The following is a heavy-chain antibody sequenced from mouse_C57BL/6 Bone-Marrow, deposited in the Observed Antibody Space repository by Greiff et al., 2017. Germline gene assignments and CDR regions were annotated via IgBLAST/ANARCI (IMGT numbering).Heavy chain of an antibody. Sequence: EVKLVESGGGLVKPGGSLKLSCAASGFTFSSYAMSWVRQTPEKRLEWVATISDGGSYTYYPDNVKGRFTISRDNAKNNLYLQMSHLKSEDTAMYYCARGEYAMDYWGQGTSVTVSS. CDR1: GFTFSSYA. J-gene: IGHJ4*01. CDR3: ARGEYAMDY. CDR2: ISDGGSYT. V-gene: IGHV5-4*03.